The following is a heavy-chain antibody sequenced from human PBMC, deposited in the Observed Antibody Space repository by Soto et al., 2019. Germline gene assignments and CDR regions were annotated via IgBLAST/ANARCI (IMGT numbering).Heavy chain of an antibody. Sequence: QVQLEQSGAEVKKPGASVKVSCKASGYIFTAYSMHWVRRAPGQGLQWMGVVNPSGGSTNYAQKFQGIITLTRDTSRNTFYMDLSSLTSEDTAVYYCAREENCSDGICYSEYFQRWGQGTLVTVSS. D-gene: IGHD2-15*01. CDR1: GYIFTAYS. CDR3: AREENCSDGICYSEYFQR. V-gene: IGHV1-46*01. J-gene: IGHJ1*01. CDR2: VNPSGGST.